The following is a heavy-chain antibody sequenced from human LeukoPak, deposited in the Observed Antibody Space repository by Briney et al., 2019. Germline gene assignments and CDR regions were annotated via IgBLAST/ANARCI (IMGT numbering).Heavy chain of an antibody. CDR1: GFTFSRYW. Sequence: GGSLRLSCAASGFTFSRYWMSWVRQAPGKGPEWVANIKQDGSEKYYVDSVRGRFTISRDNARTSLYLQMNSLRAEDTAVYYCATLCSSVSCSLATFDIWGQGTMVTVSS. V-gene: IGHV3-7*01. CDR3: ATLCSSVSCSLATFDI. CDR2: IKQDGSEK. J-gene: IGHJ3*02. D-gene: IGHD2-2*01.